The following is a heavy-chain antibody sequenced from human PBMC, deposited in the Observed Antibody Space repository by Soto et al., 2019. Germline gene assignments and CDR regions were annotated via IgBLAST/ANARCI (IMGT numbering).Heavy chain of an antibody. J-gene: IGHJ4*02. CDR1: GYTLTELS. CDR3: ARRHDSSGSYFDY. D-gene: IGHD3-22*01. V-gene: IGHV1-24*01. CDR2: FDPEDGET. Sequence: ASVKVSCKVSGYTLTELSMHWVRQAPGKGLEWMGGFDPEDGETIYAQKFQGRVTITADESTSTAYMELSSLRSEDTAVYYCARRHDSSGSYFDYWGQGTLVTVSS.